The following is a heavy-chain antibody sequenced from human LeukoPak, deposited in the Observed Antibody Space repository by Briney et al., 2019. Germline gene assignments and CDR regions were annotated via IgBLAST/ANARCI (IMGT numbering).Heavy chain of an antibody. CDR2: IHYTWNA. V-gene: IGHV4-59*01. J-gene: IGHJ6*02. CDR1: GGSIGSYH. D-gene: IGHD5/OR15-5a*01. Sequence: SETLSLTCSVSGGSIGSYHWSWIRQTPGKGLEWIGHIHYTWNAKYNPSLKSRVTMSLDRSNNQFSLRLSSVTAADTAVYYCARVASKGGMDVWGQGTTVTVS. CDR3: ARVASKGGMDV.